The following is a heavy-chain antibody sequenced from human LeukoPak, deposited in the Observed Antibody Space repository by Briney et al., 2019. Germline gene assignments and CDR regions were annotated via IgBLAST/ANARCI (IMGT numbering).Heavy chain of an antibody. CDR1: GFTFSSYS. CDR3: ARVSSGYSYGYYYYYMDV. CDR2: ISSSSSYI. D-gene: IGHD5-18*01. J-gene: IGHJ6*03. Sequence: GGSLRLSCAASGFTFSSYSMNWVRQAPGKGLEWVSSISSSSSYIYYADSVKGRFTISRDNAKNSLYPQMNSLRAEDTAVYYCARVSSGYSYGYYYYYMDVWGKGTTVTISS. V-gene: IGHV3-21*06.